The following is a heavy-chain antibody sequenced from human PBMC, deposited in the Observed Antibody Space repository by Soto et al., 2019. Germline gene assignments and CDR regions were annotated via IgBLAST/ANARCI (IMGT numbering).Heavy chain of an antibody. D-gene: IGHD6-19*01. CDR1: GFTFSSYA. J-gene: IGHJ4*02. V-gene: IGHV3-23*01. CDR3: AKGVRVSGPFDY. CDR2: ISGSGGST. Sequence: TGGSLRLSCAASGFTFSSYAMSWVRQAPGKGLEWVSVISGSGGSTYYADSVKGRFTISRDNSKNMLYLQMNTLRAEDTAVYYCAKGVRVSGPFDYWGQGTLVTVSS.